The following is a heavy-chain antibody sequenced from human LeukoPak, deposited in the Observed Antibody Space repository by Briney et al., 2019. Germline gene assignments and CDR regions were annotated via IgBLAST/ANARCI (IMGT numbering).Heavy chain of an antibody. CDR1: GFTLSSYA. CDR2: ISYDGSNK. J-gene: IGHJ5*02. CDR3: ARDRFWYHDFWTGYVDNWFDP. D-gene: IGHD3-3*01. Sequence: PGRSLSLSCAASGFTLSSYAMHWVRQAPGKGLEWVAVISYDGSNKYYAESVKGRFTISRDNSKNTLYLQMNSLRAEDTAVYYCARDRFWYHDFWTGYVDNWFDPWGQGTLATVSS. V-gene: IGHV3-30*01.